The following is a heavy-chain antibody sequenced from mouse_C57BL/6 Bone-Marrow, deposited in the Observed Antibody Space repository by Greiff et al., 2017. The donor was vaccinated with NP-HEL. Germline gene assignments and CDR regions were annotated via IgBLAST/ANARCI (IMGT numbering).Heavy chain of an antibody. D-gene: IGHD2-4*01. J-gene: IGHJ2*01. Sequence: QVQLQQSGAELVRPGTSVKMSCKASGYTFTNYWIGWAKQRPGHGLEWIGDIYPGGGYTNYNEKFKGKATLTADKSSSTAYMQFSSLTSEDSASYYCARVYYDYEDDYWGQGTTLTVSS. V-gene: IGHV1-63*01. CDR1: GYTFTNYW. CDR2: IYPGGGYT. CDR3: ARVYYDYEDDY.